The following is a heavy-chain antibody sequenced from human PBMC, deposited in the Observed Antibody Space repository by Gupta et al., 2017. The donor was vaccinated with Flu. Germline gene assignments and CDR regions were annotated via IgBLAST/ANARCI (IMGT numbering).Heavy chain of an antibody. Sequence: QVQLVQSGAEVKKPGASVTVSCKAYGYTFTRFDINLLRQATGQGLEWLGWMTPDNGITKYAQKFQGRVTMTRNASIGTAYLELSSLRSEDTAVYYCARGVGAVGDFWGQGTLLTVSS. V-gene: IGHV1-8*01. D-gene: IGHD6-19*01. CDR3: ARGVGAVGDF. CDR1: GYTFTRFD. CDR2: MTPDNGIT. J-gene: IGHJ4*02.